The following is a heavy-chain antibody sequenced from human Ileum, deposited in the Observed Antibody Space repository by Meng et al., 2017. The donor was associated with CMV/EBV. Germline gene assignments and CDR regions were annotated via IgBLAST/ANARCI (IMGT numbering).Heavy chain of an antibody. D-gene: IGHD6-19*01. V-gene: IGHV3-7*01. CDR3: ARLGVSVTGTEDC. CDR2: IKQDGSQK. Sequence: GGSLRLSCAASGFSFSSHWMHWVRQVPGKGLEWVANIKQDGSQKHYVDSVEGRFTISRDNAESSLYLQMNSLRAEDTALYYCARLGVSVTGTEDCWGQGTLVTVSS. J-gene: IGHJ4*02. CDR1: GFSFSSHW.